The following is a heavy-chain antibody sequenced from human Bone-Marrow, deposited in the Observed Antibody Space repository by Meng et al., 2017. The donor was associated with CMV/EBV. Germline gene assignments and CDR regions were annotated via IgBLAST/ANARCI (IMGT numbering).Heavy chain of an antibody. CDR3: AAERGTAMVTDY. V-gene: IGHV1-69*05. CDR2: IIPIFGTA. Sequence: CKASGGTFRSYAISWVRQAPGQGLEWMGGIIPIFGTANYAQKFQGRVTITTDESTSTAYMELSSLRSEDTAVYYCAAERGTAMVTDYWGQGTLVTVSS. J-gene: IGHJ4*02. D-gene: IGHD5-18*01. CDR1: GGTFRSYA.